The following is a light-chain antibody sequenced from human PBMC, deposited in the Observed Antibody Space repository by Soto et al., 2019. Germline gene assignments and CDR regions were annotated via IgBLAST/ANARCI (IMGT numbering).Light chain of an antibody. CDR2: CAS. Sequence: EIVMTQSPATLSLSPGERATLSCRASQSVNSNLACYQQKPGQAPRLLIYCASTRATGIPARFSGSGFGTDFTLTISRLQSEDFAVYYCQQYNNWPPIFTVGPGTKVNIK. J-gene: IGKJ3*01. CDR3: QQYNNWPPIFT. V-gene: IGKV3-15*01. CDR1: QSVNSN.